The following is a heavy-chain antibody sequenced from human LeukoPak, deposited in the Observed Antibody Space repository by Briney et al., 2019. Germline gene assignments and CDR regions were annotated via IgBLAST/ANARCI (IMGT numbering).Heavy chain of an antibody. D-gene: IGHD1-26*01. Sequence: GGSLRLSCAASGFTFSSYAMHWVRQAPGKGLEYVSTMSSHDSSTYYASSVKGRFTISRDNSKNTLYLQMGSLRAEDMAVYYCARAGGRYNVAAAFDLWGQGTMVTVSS. J-gene: IGHJ3*01. CDR3: ARAGGRYNVAAAFDL. CDR2: MSSHDSST. CDR1: GFTFSSYA. V-gene: IGHV3-64*01.